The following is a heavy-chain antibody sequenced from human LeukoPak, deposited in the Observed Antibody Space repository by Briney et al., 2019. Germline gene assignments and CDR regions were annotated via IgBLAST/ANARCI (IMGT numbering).Heavy chain of an antibody. J-gene: IGHJ6*03. CDR3: ARESSSYGYVKLYYYYYMDV. Sequence: PGGSLRLSCPASAFTFSSYAMHWVRQAPGKGLEWVAVISYDGSNRYYADSVKGRFTISRDTSKNTLYLQMNSLRAEDTAVYYCARESSSYGYVKLYYYYYMDVWGKGTTVTVSS. CDR2: ISYDGSNR. D-gene: IGHD5-18*01. V-gene: IGHV3-30*04. CDR1: AFTFSSYA.